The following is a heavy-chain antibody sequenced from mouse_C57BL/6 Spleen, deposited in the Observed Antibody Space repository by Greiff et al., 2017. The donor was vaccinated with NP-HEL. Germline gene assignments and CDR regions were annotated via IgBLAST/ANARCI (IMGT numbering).Heavy chain of an antibody. CDR1: GYTFTSYW. Sequence: VQLQQPGAELVKPGASVKLSCKASGYTFTSYWMQWVKQRPGQGLEWIGEIDPSDSYTNYNQKFKGKATLTVDTSSSTAYMQLISLTSEDSAVYYCARGDYGSSSWGQGTTLTVSS. V-gene: IGHV1-50*01. CDR3: ARGDYGSSS. CDR2: IDPSDSYT. J-gene: IGHJ2*01. D-gene: IGHD1-1*01.